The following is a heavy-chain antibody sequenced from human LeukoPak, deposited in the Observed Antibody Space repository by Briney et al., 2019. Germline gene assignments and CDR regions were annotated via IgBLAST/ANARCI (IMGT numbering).Heavy chain of an antibody. J-gene: IGHJ4*02. Sequence: GALRPLCCTSGFTFSSLGIDLGPQAPREGLPVGPTFSGNGVYTYYPDSVRGRFTISRDRSRNTVYLQVNSLSADDTALYYCARYGDPDSGGLLGKPYFDSWGQGALVTVSS. D-gene: IGHD3-22*01. CDR1: GFTFSSLG. V-gene: IGHV3-23*01. CDR3: ARYGDPDSGGLLGKPYFDS. CDR2: FSGNGVYT.